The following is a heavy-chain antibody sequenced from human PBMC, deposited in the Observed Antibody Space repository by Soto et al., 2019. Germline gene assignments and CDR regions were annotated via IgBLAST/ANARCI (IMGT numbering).Heavy chain of an antibody. CDR2: INPNSGGT. Sequence: ASVKVSCKASGYSFTGYYMHWVRQAPGQGLEWMGWINPNSGGTNYAQKFQGWVTMTRDTSISTAYMELSRLRSDDTAVYYCARATLGGTTVYYMDVWGKGTTVTVSS. V-gene: IGHV1-2*04. CDR3: ARATLGGTTVYYMDV. CDR1: GYSFTGYY. J-gene: IGHJ6*03.